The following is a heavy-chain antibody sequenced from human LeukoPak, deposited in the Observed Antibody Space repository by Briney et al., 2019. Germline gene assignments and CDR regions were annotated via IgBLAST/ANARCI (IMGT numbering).Heavy chain of an antibody. CDR1: GYTFTSYY. V-gene: IGHV1-46*01. CDR3: ARDPHCSSTSCMSDWFDP. Sequence: ASVKVSSKASGYTFTSYYMHWVPQAPGQGREWMGIINPSGGSTSYAQKFQGRVTMTRDMSTSTVYMELSSLRSEDTAVYYCARDPHCSSTSCMSDWFDPWGQGTLVTVSS. J-gene: IGHJ5*02. CDR2: INPSGGST. D-gene: IGHD2-2*01.